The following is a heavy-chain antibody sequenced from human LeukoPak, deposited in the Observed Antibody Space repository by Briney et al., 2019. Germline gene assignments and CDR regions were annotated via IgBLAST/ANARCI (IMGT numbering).Heavy chain of an antibody. CDR3: ARDRRDTAMALGGWFDP. D-gene: IGHD5-18*01. CDR2: IYTSGST. J-gene: IGHJ5*02. Sequence: PSETLSLTCTVSGGSISSYYWSWIRQPAGKGLEWIGRIYTSGSTNYNPSLKSRVTMSVDTSKNQFSLKLSSVTAADTAVYYCARDRRDTAMALGGWFDPWGQGTLVTVSS. CDR1: GGSISSYY. V-gene: IGHV4-4*07.